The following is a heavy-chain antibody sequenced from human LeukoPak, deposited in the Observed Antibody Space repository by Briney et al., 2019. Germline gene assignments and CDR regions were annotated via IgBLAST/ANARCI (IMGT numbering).Heavy chain of an antibody. Sequence: KPGGSLRLSCAASGFPFSDYYMSWICQAPGKGLEWASYISNSGNTIYYADSVKGRFTISRDNAKNSLYLQINSLRAEDTAVYYCARMAYSSDAFDVWGQGTMVTVSS. D-gene: IGHD6-13*01. CDR3: ARMAYSSDAFDV. CDR1: GFPFSDYY. V-gene: IGHV3-11*04. J-gene: IGHJ3*01. CDR2: ISNSGNTI.